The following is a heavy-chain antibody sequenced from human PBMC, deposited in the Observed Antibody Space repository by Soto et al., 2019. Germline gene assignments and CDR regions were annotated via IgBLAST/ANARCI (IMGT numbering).Heavy chain of an antibody. Sequence: AASVKVSCKASGYSFTAFHMHWVRQAPGLGLEWMGIITPNMGHANIARRFQGRVALTWDTSTSTVYMELSGLRSDDTAVYYGARAPYRSSSFFFDYWGQGTPVTVSS. CDR1: GYSFTAFH. CDR3: ARAPYRSSSFFFDY. V-gene: IGHV1-46*01. D-gene: IGHD6-6*01. J-gene: IGHJ4*02. CDR2: ITPNMGHA.